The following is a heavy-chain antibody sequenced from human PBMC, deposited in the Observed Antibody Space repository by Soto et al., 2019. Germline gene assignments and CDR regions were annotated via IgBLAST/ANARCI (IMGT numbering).Heavy chain of an antibody. CDR1: GGSIISGGYC. CDR3: ARESPYDILTGYSGSWFDP. CDR2: IYYSGST. V-gene: IGHV4-31*03. D-gene: IGHD3-9*01. Sequence: SETLSLTCTVSGGSIISGGYCCSCIRQQPWNGLEWTGYIYYSGSTYYNPSLKSRVTISVDTSKNQFSLKLSSVTAADTAVYYCARESPYDILTGYSGSWFDPWGQGTLVTVSS. J-gene: IGHJ5*02.